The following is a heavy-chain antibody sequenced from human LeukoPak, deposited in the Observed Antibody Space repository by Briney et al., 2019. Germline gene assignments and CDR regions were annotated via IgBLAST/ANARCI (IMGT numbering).Heavy chain of an antibody. Sequence: GASVKVPCKASGGTLSSYAISWVRQAPGQGLEWMGGIIPIFGTANYAQKFQGRVTITADESTSTAYMELSSLRSEDTAVYYCARGPAVAGTTEYFQHWGQGTLVTVSS. CDR2: IIPIFGTA. V-gene: IGHV1-69*13. CDR1: GGTLSSYA. D-gene: IGHD6-19*01. CDR3: ARGPAVAGTTEYFQH. J-gene: IGHJ1*01.